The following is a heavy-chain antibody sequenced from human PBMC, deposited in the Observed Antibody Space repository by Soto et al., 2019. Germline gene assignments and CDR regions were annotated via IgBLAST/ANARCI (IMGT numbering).Heavy chain of an antibody. CDR1: VFTFSSYW. Sequence: GGSLRLSCAASVFTFSSYWMSWVRQAPGKGLEWVANIKQDGSEKYYVDSVKGRFTISRDNAKNSLYLQMNSLRAEDTAVYYCARDINWIQGAFYIWGQGTMVTVSS. CDR2: IKQDGSEK. D-gene: IGHD1-1*01. V-gene: IGHV3-7*01. CDR3: ARDINWIQGAFYI. J-gene: IGHJ3*02.